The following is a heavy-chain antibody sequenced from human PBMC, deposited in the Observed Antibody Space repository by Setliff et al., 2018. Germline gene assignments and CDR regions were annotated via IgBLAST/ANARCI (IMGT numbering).Heavy chain of an antibody. D-gene: IGHD2-15*01. Sequence: PGESLRLSCAVSGFTFNNYSVNWVRLAPGKGLEWVSSISLSSSYIFYADSVKGRFTISRDNAKNSLFLQMNTLGAEDTAVYYCARGRGSLGYCSGGFCYSGYYYYMDVWGKGTTVTVSS. V-gene: IGHV3-21*01. CDR3: ARGRGSLGYCSGGFCYSGYYYYMDV. CDR1: GFTFNNYS. J-gene: IGHJ6*03. CDR2: ISLSSSYI.